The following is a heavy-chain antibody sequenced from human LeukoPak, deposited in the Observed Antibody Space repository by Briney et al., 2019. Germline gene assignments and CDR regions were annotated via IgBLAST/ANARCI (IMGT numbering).Heavy chain of an antibody. Sequence: GGSLRLSCAASGFTFSIYAMSWVRQAPGKGLEWVSAISGSGGSTYYAASVKGRFPISRDNSKNTLYLQMNSLRAEDTAVYYCAKDLGGMTTVTTLDYWGQGTLVTVSS. D-gene: IGHD4-17*01. V-gene: IGHV3-23*01. CDR2: ISGSGGST. J-gene: IGHJ4*02. CDR1: GFTFSIYA. CDR3: AKDLGGMTTVTTLDY.